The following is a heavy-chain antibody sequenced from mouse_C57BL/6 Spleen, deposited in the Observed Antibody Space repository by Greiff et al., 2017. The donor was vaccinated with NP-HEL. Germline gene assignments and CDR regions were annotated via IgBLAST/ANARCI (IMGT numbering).Heavy chain of an antibody. J-gene: IGHJ3*01. CDR3: ARKGMVTTGDGCAY. CDR1: GYTFTSYD. CDR2: IYPRDGST. D-gene: IGHD2-2*01. Sequence: QVQLQQSGPELVKPGASVKLSCKASGYTFTSYDINWVKQRPGQGLEWIGWIYPRDGSTKYNEKFKGKATLTVDTSSSTAYMELHSLTSEDSAVYFCARKGMVTTGDGCAYWGQGTLVTVSA. V-gene: IGHV1-85*01.